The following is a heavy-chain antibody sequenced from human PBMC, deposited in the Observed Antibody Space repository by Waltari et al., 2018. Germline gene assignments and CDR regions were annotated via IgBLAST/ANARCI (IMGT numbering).Heavy chain of an antibody. D-gene: IGHD3-22*01. CDR2: MNRTMGNT. CDR3: ARGSGVFDSSGYHTDY. V-gene: IGHV1-8*01. J-gene: IGHJ4*02. Sequence: QVQLVQSGAEVKKPGASVKVSCKASGYTFTSYDINWVRQATGQGLEWMGWMNRTMGNTCHAQKFQGRVTMTRNTSMSTAYMELGSLRSEDTAVYYCARGSGVFDSSGYHTDYWGQGTLVTVSS. CDR1: GYTFTSYD.